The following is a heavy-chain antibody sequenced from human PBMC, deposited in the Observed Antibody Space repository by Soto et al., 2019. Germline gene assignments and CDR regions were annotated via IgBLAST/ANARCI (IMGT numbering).Heavy chain of an antibody. D-gene: IGHD2-15*01. CDR3: AERNLVVRPPFDY. CDR2: ISGSGGGI. V-gene: IGHV3-23*01. CDR1: GFTFSSYA. J-gene: IGHJ4*02. Sequence: EVQLLESGGGLVQPGGSLRLSCAASGFTFSSYAMSWVRHAPGKGLEWVSTISGSGGGIYYADSVKGRCTISRDNSQNPLDLQMNSLRAEDTAVYYCAERNLVVRPPFDYWGQGTLVTVSS.